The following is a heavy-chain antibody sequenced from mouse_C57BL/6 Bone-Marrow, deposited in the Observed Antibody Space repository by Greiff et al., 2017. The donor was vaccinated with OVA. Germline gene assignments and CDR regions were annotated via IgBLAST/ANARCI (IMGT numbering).Heavy chain of an antibody. CDR3: ARSGGEDY. J-gene: IGHJ2*01. Sequence: EFQLQQSGPELVKPGASVKISCKASGYTFTDYYMNWVKQSHGKSLEWIGDINPNNGGTSYNQKFKGKATLTVDKSSSTAYMELRSLTSEDSAVYYCARSGGEDYWGQGTTLTVSS. V-gene: IGHV1-26*01. D-gene: IGHD3-1*01. CDR2: INPNNGGT. CDR1: GYTFTDYY.